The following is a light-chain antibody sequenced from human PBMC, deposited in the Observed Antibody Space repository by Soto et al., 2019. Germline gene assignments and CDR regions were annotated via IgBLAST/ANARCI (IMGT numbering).Light chain of an antibody. V-gene: IGKV1-5*03. CDR3: QQYSNYPYT. CDR2: KAS. CDR1: QSVSNW. Sequence: DIQTTQSPSTLSASIGDRVTITCRASQSVSNWLAWYQQKPGKAPKLLIYKASSLESGVPSTFSGSESGTEFTLTISSLRPDDFGTYFCQQYSNYPYTFGQGTNLEIK. J-gene: IGKJ2*01.